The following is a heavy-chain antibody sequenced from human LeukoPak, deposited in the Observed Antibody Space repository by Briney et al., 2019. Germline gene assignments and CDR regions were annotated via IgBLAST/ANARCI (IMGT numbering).Heavy chain of an antibody. J-gene: IGHJ2*01. CDR2: IHHSGST. V-gene: IGHV4-4*02. CDR3: TRGGNFWYFDL. CDR1: GGSISSNDW. D-gene: IGHD4-23*01. Sequence: SETLSLTCALSGGSISSNDWWSWVRQPPGKGLEWIGEIHHSGSTNYNPSLKSRVIISVDKSKNQFSLKLSSVTAADTAVYYCTRGGNFWYFDLWGRGTLVTVSS.